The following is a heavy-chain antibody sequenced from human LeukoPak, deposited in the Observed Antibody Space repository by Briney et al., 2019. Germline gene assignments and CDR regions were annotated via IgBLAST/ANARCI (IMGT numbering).Heavy chain of an antibody. V-gene: IGHV4-30-2*01. CDR1: GGSISSGGYY. D-gene: IGHD3-10*01. J-gene: IGHJ4*02. Sequence: PSQTLSLTCTVSGGSISSGGYYWSWIRQPPGKGLEWIGYIYHSGSTYYNPSLKSRVTISVDRSKNQFSLKLSSVTAADTAVYYCARPISELGTDYKNDYWGQGTLVTVSS. CDR2: IYHSGST. CDR3: ARPISELGTDYKNDY.